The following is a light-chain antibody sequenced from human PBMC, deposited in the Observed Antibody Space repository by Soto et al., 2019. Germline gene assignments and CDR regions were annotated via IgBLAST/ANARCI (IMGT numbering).Light chain of an antibody. V-gene: IGLV2-18*02. J-gene: IGLJ1*01. CDR3: SSYTTSSTYV. CDR1: SSDVGSSNG. Sequence: QSVLTQPPSVSGSPGQSVAISCTGTSSDVGSSNGVSWYQQPPGTAPKLMIYDVSNRPSGVPDRFSGSKSGNTASLTISGLQAEDEADYYCSSYTTSSTYVFGTGTKVTVL. CDR2: DVS.